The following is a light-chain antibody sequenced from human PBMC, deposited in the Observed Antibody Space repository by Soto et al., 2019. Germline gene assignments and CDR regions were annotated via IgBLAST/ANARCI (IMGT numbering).Light chain of an antibody. CDR2: AAS. CDR3: QQSYT. Sequence: DIQMTQSPSSLSASVGDRVTITCRASQSISSYLNWYQQKPGKAPKLLIYAASSLQSGVPSRFSGSGSGTDFTLTISSLQPEDFATYYCQQSYTVGGGTNVEIK. V-gene: IGKV1-39*01. CDR1: QSISSY. J-gene: IGKJ4*01.